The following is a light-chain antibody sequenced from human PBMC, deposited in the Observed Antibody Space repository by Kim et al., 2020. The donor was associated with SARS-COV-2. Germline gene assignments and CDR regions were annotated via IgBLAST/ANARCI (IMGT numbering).Light chain of an antibody. CDR1: KLGDKY. CDR3: QVWDSSTVV. V-gene: IGLV3-1*01. CDR2: QDS. Sequence: SYELTQPPSVSVSPGQTASITCSGDKLGDKYACXYQQKPGQSPVLVIYQDSKRPSGIPERFSGSNSGNTATLTISGTQAMDEADYYCQVWDSSTVVFGGG. J-gene: IGLJ2*01.